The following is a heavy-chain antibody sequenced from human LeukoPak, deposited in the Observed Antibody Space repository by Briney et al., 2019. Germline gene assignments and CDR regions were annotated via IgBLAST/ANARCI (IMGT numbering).Heavy chain of an antibody. CDR3: AIDPNWGTHS. CDR2: IGSSGGGI. J-gene: IGHJ4*02. CDR1: GFTFSTYT. V-gene: IGHV3-23*01. D-gene: IGHD7-27*01. Sequence: GGSLRLSCAASGFTFSTYTMYWVRHPPGKRLEWVSIIGSSGGGIHYADSVKGRFTTSRDNSKNALYLQMNSLRVEDTAVYYCAIDPNWGTHSWGQGVLVTVSS.